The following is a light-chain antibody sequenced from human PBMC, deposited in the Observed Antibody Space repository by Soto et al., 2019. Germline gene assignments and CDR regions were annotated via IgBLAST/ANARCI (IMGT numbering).Light chain of an antibody. J-gene: IGKJ1*01. CDR2: GAS. V-gene: IGKV3-20*01. Sequence: EIVMTQSPATLSVSKGERAILSCRASQSVSSSYLAWYQQKPGQAPRLLIYGASLRATGIPDRFSGSGSGTDFTLTISRLEPEDFAVYYCQHYVTSRTPFGQGAKVDIK. CDR3: QHYVTSRTP. CDR1: QSVSSSY.